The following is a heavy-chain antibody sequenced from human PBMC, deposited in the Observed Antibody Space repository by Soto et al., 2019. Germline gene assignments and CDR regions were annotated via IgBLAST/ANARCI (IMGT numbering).Heavy chain of an antibody. J-gene: IGHJ5*02. Sequence: EAQLVQSGGGLVQPGGSMRLSCAASGFTFSDYWMHWVRQAPGKGLVWVSSISGSGGSTYYADSVKGRFTISRDNSKNTLYLQMNSLRAEDTAVYYCSPPAGFLEWLPAVTYNWFDPWGQGTLVTVSS. CDR3: SPPAGFLEWLPAVTYNWFDP. D-gene: IGHD3-3*01. CDR2: ISGSGGST. V-gene: IGHV3-23*04. CDR1: GFTFSDYW.